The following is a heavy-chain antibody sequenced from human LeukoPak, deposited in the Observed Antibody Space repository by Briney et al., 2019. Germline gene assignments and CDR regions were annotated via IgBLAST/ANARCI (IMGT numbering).Heavy chain of an antibody. Sequence: AESLRLSCGASGFTVSEKWMSWVRHPPRRGTEWVADMKGDGSKMYYVDSVKGRFTISRDNDKNALYLQMNNLRVEATGVYYCARDGTCLDFWGQGVLVTVSS. J-gene: IGHJ4*02. CDR2: MKGDGSKM. CDR1: GFTVSEKW. CDR3: ARDGTCLDF. V-gene: IGHV3-7*01.